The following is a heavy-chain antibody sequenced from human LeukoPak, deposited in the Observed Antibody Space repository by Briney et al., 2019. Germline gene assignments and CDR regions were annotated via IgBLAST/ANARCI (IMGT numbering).Heavy chain of an antibody. CDR1: GGSVSSGSYY. D-gene: IGHD3-10*01. CDR3: ARALAYYYGSVYYYGMDV. CDR2: IYYSGST. J-gene: IGHJ6*04. V-gene: IGHV4-61*01. Sequence: SETLSLTCTVSGGSVSSGSYYWSWIRQPPGKGLEWIGYIYYSGSTNYNPSLKSRVTISVDTSKSQFSLKLSSVTAADTAVYYCARALAYYYGSVYYYGMDVWGKGTTVTVSS.